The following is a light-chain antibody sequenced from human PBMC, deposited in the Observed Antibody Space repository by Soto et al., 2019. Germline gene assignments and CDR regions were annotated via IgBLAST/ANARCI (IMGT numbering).Light chain of an antibody. Sequence: IRLSQALATVSLKTRERVTRSFTASQSVSTSLAWYQQHPGQPPRLLIYDVSTRATGIPARFSGSGSGTGFTLPISSLEPQDFAVYFCNQRYNWPRVNFGQGTRLEIK. CDR3: NQRYNWPRVN. J-gene: IGKJ5*01. V-gene: IGKV3-11*01. CDR1: QSVSTS. CDR2: DVS.